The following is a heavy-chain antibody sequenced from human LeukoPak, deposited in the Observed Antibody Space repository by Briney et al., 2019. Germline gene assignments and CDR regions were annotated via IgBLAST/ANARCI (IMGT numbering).Heavy chain of an antibody. CDR3: AKGITIFGMLIIRDYYFDY. CDR2: ISSSSSYI. V-gene: IGHV3-21*01. CDR1: GFTFSSYS. D-gene: IGHD3-3*01. J-gene: IGHJ4*02. Sequence: GGSLRLSCAASGFTFSSYSMNWVRQAPGKGLEWVSSISSSSSYIYYADSVKGRFTISRDNSKNTLYLQLNSLRAEDTAVYYCAKGITIFGMLIIRDYYFDYWGQGTLVTVSS.